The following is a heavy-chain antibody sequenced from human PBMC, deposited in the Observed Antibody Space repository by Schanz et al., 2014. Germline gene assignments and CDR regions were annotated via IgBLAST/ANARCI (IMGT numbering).Heavy chain of an antibody. Sequence: QVQLVQSGAEMKKPGASVKVSCKASGYIFIGYYIHWVRQAPGQGLQWMGWVSPVSGGTNYAQKLQGRVTMTWDTSVDTAYMDLSGLTSDDTAVYYCAREKGHGYSGLSWGQGTLLAVSS. CDR2: VSPVSGGT. V-gene: IGHV1-2*02. CDR1: GYIFIGYY. CDR3: AREKGHGYSGLS. D-gene: IGHD5-12*01. J-gene: IGHJ5*02.